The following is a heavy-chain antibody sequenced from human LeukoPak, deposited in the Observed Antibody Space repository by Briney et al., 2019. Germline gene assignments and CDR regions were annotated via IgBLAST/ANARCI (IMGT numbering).Heavy chain of an antibody. Sequence: GGSLRLSCEASGFTFSTYGMHWVRQAPGKGLEWITLIPYDGSNKYYADSVKGRFTISRDNSKNTLYLQMNSLRAEDTAVYYCARESVVRGLDYWGQGTLVTVSS. V-gene: IGHV3-30*03. CDR1: GFTFSTYG. J-gene: IGHJ4*02. CDR2: IPYDGSNK. CDR3: ARESVVRGLDY. D-gene: IGHD3-10*01.